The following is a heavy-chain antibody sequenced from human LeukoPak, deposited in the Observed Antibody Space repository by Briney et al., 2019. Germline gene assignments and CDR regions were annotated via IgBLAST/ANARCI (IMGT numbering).Heavy chain of an antibody. Sequence: SETLSLTCAVYGGSFSGYYWSWLRQPPGKGLEWIGSMYYSGSTYYNPSLKSRVTISVDTSKNQFSLKLSSVTAADTAIYYCATARLLWFGGVDYWGQGTLVTVSS. CDR1: GGSFSGYY. D-gene: IGHD3-10*01. J-gene: IGHJ4*02. V-gene: IGHV4-34*01. CDR3: ATARLLWFGGVDY. CDR2: MYYSGST.